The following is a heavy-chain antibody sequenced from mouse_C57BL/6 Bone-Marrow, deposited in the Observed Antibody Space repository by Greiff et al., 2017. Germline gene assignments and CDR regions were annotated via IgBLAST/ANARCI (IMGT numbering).Heavy chain of an antibody. Sequence: QVQLQQPGAELVRPGTSVKLSCKASGYTFTSYWMHWVKQRPGQGLEWIGVIAPSDSYTNYNQKFKGKATLTVDTYTSTTYMRLSSRTSEDSEVYDCARERYSWYFDVWGTGTTVTVSS. CDR3: ARERYSWYFDV. J-gene: IGHJ1*03. D-gene: IGHD2-14*01. V-gene: IGHV1-59*01. CDR2: IAPSDSYT. CDR1: GYTFTSYW.